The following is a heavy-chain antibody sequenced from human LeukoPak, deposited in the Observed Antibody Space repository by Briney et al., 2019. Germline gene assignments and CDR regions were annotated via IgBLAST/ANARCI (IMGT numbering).Heavy chain of an antibody. Sequence: SETLSLTCTVSGGSISSYYWSWIRQPPGKGLEWIGYIYYSGSTNYNPSLKSRVTISVDTSKNQFSLKLSSVTAADTAVYYCARDRTFMDVWGKGTTVTVSS. CDR3: ARDRTFMDV. D-gene: IGHD2-2*01. J-gene: IGHJ6*03. CDR1: GGSISSYY. CDR2: IYYSGST. V-gene: IGHV4-59*01.